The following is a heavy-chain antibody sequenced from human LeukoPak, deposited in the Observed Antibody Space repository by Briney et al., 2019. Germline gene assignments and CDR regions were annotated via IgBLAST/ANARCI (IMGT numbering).Heavy chain of an antibody. V-gene: IGHV4-39*01. Sequence: SETLSLTCTVSGGSSSSRSDYWGWIRQPPGKGLEWIGSIYYTGSTYYNPSLKSRVTISVDTSKNQFSLKLSSVTAADTAVYYCARAGYYYGSKRKFDPWGQGTLVTVSS. CDR3: ARAGYYYGSKRKFDP. CDR1: GGSSSSRSDY. J-gene: IGHJ5*02. CDR2: IYYTGST. D-gene: IGHD3-22*01.